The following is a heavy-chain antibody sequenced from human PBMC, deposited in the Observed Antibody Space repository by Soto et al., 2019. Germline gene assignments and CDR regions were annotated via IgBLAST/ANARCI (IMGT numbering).Heavy chain of an antibody. V-gene: IGHV3-30-3*01. CDR2: ISYDGSNK. D-gene: IGHD6-19*01. CDR3: ARGRNGWYYDY. CDR1: GFTFSSYA. Sequence: QVPLVESGGGVVQPGRSLRLSCAASGFTFSSYAMHWVRQAPGKGLEWVAVISYDGSNKYYADSVKGRFTISRDNSKNTLYLQMNSLRAEDTAVYYCARGRNGWYYDYWGQGTLVTVSS. J-gene: IGHJ4*02.